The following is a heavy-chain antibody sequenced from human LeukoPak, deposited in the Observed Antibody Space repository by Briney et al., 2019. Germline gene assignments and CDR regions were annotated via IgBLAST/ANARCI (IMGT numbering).Heavy chain of an antibody. D-gene: IGHD3-10*01. CDR1: GYSFTSYW. J-gene: IGHJ4*02. Sequence: GESLKISCKGSGYSFTSYWIDWVRQRPGKGLEWMGIIYPGDSDTRYSPSFQGQVTISADKSISTAYLQSSSLKASDTAMYYCARHRDPYGSGSHWGQGTLVTVSS. V-gene: IGHV5-51*01. CDR2: IYPGDSDT. CDR3: ARHRDPYGSGSH.